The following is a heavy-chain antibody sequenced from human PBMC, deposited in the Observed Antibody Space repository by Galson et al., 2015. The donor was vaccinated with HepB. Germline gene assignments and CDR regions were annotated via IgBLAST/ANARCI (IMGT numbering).Heavy chain of an antibody. CDR1: GFTFSNYD. V-gene: IGHV3-13*04. CDR3: TRDMGFRAFDL. Sequence: SLRLSCAASGFTFSNYDMHWVRQSTGKGLEWVSTIGTAGDTYYPGSVKGRFTIYRENAKNSLYLQMNSLRDGDTAVYYCTRDMGFRAFDLWGQGTMVTVSS. CDR2: IGTAGDT. J-gene: IGHJ3*01.